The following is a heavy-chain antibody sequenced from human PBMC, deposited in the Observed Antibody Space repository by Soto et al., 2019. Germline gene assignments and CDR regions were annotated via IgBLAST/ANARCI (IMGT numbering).Heavy chain of an antibody. CDR1: GDSISSPNW. D-gene: IGHD2-15*01. V-gene: IGHV4-4*02. J-gene: IGHJ4*02. Sequence: QVQLQESGPGLVKPSGTLSLTCGISGDSISSPNWWTWVRQPPGEGLEWIGEIYHSGSTNYNPSLKSRVTISLDKSKHQCSLRLRSLTAADTAIYYCARHEDYSPFDYWGQGILVTVSS. CDR2: IYHSGST. CDR3: ARHEDYSPFDY.